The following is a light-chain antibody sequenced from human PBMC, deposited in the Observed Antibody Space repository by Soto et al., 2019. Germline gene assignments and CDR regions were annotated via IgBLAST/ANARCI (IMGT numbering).Light chain of an antibody. J-gene: IGKJ4*01. CDR2: DAS. Sequence: EIVMTPSPGTLSLSPGERATLSCRASQSVSSYLAWYQQKPGQAPRLLIYDASNRATGIPARFSGSGSGTDFTLTISSLEPEDFAVYYCQQRSNWPRLTFGGGTKVDIK. V-gene: IGKV3-11*01. CDR3: QQRSNWPRLT. CDR1: QSVSSY.